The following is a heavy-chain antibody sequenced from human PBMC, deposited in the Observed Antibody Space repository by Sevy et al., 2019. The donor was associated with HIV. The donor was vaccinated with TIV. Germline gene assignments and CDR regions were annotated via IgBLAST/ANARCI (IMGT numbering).Heavy chain of an antibody. CDR3: ARARCLEWLARRWFDP. V-gene: IGHV4-34*01. J-gene: IGHJ5*02. CDR1: GGSFSGYY. Sequence: SETLSLTCAVYGGSFSGYYWSWIRQPPGKGLEWIGEINHSGSTNYNPSLKSRVTISVDTSKNQFSLKLSSVTAADTAVYYCARARCLEWLARRWFDPWGQGTLVTVSS. D-gene: IGHD3-3*01. CDR2: INHSGST.